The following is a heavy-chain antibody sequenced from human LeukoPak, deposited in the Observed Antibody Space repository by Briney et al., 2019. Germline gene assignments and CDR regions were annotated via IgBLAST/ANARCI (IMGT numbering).Heavy chain of an antibody. Sequence: PSETLSLTCAVSGYSISSGYYWGWIRQPPGKGLEWIGSIYHSGSTYYNPSLKSRVTISVGTSKNQFSLKLSSVTAADTAVYYCARSDPLYYYDSSGYYSDYWGQGTLVTVSS. D-gene: IGHD3-22*01. CDR1: GYSISSGYY. J-gene: IGHJ4*02. V-gene: IGHV4-38-2*01. CDR2: IYHSGST. CDR3: ARSDPLYYYDSSGYYSDY.